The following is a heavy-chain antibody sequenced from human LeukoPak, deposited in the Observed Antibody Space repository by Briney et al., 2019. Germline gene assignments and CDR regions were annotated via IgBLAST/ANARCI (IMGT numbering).Heavy chain of an antibody. CDR1: GTSILSSGHY. CDR3: ATQGLWQHLDY. D-gene: IGHD6-13*01. Sequence: SETLSLTCTVSGTSILSSGHYWGWIRQPPGKGLEWIGSIFYSGSTYYNPSLNSRVTISVDTSNNQFSLNLNSVAAADTAVYYCATQGLWQHLDYWGQGTLVIVSS. V-gene: IGHV4-39*01. CDR2: IFYSGST. J-gene: IGHJ4*02.